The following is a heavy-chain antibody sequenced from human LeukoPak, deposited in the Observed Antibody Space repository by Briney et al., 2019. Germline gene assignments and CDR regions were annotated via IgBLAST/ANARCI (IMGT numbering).Heavy chain of an antibody. CDR1: GYTFTSYG. CDR2: MNPNSGNT. J-gene: IGHJ6*03. V-gene: IGHV1-8*03. D-gene: IGHD6-19*01. Sequence: ASVKVSCKASGYTFTSYGISWVRQATGQGLEWMGWMNPNSGNTGYAQKFQGRVTITRNTSISTAYMELSSLRSEDTAVYYCARGARGYSSGWYPFYYYYYMDVWGKGTTVTVSS. CDR3: ARGARGYSSGWYPFYYYYYMDV.